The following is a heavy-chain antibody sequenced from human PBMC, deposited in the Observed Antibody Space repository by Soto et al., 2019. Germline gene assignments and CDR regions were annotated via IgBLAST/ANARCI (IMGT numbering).Heavy chain of an antibody. CDR3: ARLAGYSSSWYPIDY. CDR2: IYPGDSDT. D-gene: IGHD6-13*01. J-gene: IGHJ4*02. Sequence: GESLKISCKASGYSFTSYWIGWVRQVPGKGLEWMGIIYPGDSDTRYSPSFQGQVTISADKSISTAYLQWSSLKASDTAMYYCARLAGYSSSWYPIDYWGQGTLVTVSS. V-gene: IGHV5-51*01. CDR1: GYSFTSYW.